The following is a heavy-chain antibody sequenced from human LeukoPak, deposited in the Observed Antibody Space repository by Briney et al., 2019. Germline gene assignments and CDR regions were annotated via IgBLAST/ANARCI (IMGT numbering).Heavy chain of an antibody. CDR3: ASDHPDRYFDY. V-gene: IGHV3-48*01. Sequence: GGSLRLSCAASGFTFSSYSMNWVRQAPGKGLEWVSYISSSSSTIYYADSVKGRFTISRDNAKNSLYLQMNSLRAEDTAVYYCASDHPDRYFDYWGQGTLVTASS. CDR1: GFTFSSYS. J-gene: IGHJ4*02. D-gene: IGHD1-14*01. CDR2: ISSSSSTI.